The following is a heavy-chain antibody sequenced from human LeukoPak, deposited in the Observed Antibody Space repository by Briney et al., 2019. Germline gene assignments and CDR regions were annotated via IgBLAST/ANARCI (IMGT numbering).Heavy chain of an antibody. CDR3: AIAGTVTPGFDY. CDR1: GGTFSSYA. D-gene: IGHD4-17*01. V-gene: IGHV1-2*04. Sequence: ASVKVSCKASGGTFSSYAISWVRQAPGQGLEWMGWINPNSGGTNYAQKFQGWVTMTRDTSISTAYMELSRLRSDDTAVYYCAIAGTVTPGFDYWGQGTLVTVSS. CDR2: INPNSGGT. J-gene: IGHJ4*02.